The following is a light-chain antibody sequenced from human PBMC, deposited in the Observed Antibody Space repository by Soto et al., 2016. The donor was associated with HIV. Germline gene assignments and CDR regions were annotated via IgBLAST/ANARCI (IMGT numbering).Light chain of an antibody. J-gene: IGLJ3*02. V-gene: IGLV3-1*01. Sequence: SYDLTQPPSVSVSPGQTATISCSGDKLGDKFVSWYQQRPGQSPLLVIFQDTKRPSGIPERFSGSISGNTATLTLSETQAMDEGDYYCQAWDSSTDWVFGGGTKLTVL. CDR1: KLGDKF. CDR2: QDT. CDR3: QAWDSSTDWV.